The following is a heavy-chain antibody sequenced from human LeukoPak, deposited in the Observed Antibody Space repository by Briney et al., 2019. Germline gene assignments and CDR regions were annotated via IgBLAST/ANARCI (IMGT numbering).Heavy chain of an antibody. CDR3: ARGYGRYFDY. CDR2: IYYTGTT. V-gene: IGHV4-61*01. CDR1: GGSISSSFY. Sequence: PSETLSLTCAVSGGSISSSFYWTWIRQPPGKGLEWIGYIYYTGTTDYNPSLKSRVTISVDTSKNQFSLKLSSVTAADTAVYYCARGYGRYFDYWGQGTLVTVSS. D-gene: IGHD5-18*01. J-gene: IGHJ4*02.